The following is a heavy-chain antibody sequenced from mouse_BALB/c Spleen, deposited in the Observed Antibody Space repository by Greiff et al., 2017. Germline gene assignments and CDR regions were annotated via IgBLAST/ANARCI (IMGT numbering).Heavy chain of an antibody. CDR2: IYPGNVNT. V-gene: IGHV1S56*01. D-gene: IGHD1-2*01. Sequence: QVQLQQSGPELVKPGASVRISCKASGYTFTSYYIHWVKQRPGQGLEWIGWIYPGNVNTKYNEKFKGKATLTADKSSSTAYMQLSSLTSEDSAVYFCARSGPFNGHYYGSWGQGTTLTVSS. CDR3: ARSGPFNGHYYGS. J-gene: IGHJ2*01. CDR1: GYTFTSYY.